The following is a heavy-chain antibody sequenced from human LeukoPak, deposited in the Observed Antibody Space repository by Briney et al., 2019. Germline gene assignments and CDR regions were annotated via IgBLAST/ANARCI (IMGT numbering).Heavy chain of an antibody. CDR3: ARDRTFGGVDY. CDR1: GFTFSSYA. J-gene: IGHJ4*02. CDR2: ISYDGSNK. D-gene: IGHD3-16*01. Sequence: GGSLRLSCAASGFTFSSYAMHWVRQAPGKGLEWVAVISYDGSNKYYADSVKGRFTISRDNSKNTLYLQMNSLRAEDTAVYYCARDRTFGGVDYWGQGTLVTVSS. V-gene: IGHV3-30-3*01.